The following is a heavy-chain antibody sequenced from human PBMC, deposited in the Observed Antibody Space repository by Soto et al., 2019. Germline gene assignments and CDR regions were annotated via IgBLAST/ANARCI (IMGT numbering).Heavy chain of an antibody. Sequence: GGSLRLSCAASGFTFSTYSMNWVRQAPGKGLEWVSYISSSSSTIFYTDSVKGRFTVSRDNAKNSLYLQMNSLRDEDTAVYYCARDPGSVPADIDFYYYYGMDVWGQGTTVTVSS. CDR1: GFTFSTYS. D-gene: IGHD2-2*01. CDR2: ISSSSSTI. CDR3: ARDPGSVPADIDFYYYYGMDV. J-gene: IGHJ6*02. V-gene: IGHV3-48*02.